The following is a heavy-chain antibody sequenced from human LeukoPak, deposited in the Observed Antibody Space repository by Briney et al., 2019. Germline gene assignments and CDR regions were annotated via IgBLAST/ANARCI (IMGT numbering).Heavy chain of an antibody. CDR1: GYTFTSYD. V-gene: IGHV1-8*03. J-gene: IGHJ3*02. D-gene: IGHD3-22*01. CDR2: MNPNSGNT. Sequence: ASVKLSCKASGYTFTSYDINWVRQATGQGLEWMGWMNPNSGNTGYAQKFQGRVTITRNTSISTAYMELSSLRSEDTAVYYCARLYYDSSGYYDDAFDIWGQGTMVTVSS. CDR3: ARLYYDSSGYYDDAFDI.